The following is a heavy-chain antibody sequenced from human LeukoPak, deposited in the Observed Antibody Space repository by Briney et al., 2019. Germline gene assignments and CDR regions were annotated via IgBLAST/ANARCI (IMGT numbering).Heavy chain of an antibody. Sequence: PGGSLRLSCAASGFTFSSYGMHWVRQAPGKGLEWVAVISYDGSNKYYADSVKGRFTISRDNSKNTLYLQMNSLRAEDTAVYYCAKDLERYCSSTSCYYPDYWGQGTLVTVSP. V-gene: IGHV3-30*18. CDR2: ISYDGSNK. CDR3: AKDLERYCSSTSCYYPDY. J-gene: IGHJ4*02. CDR1: GFTFSSYG. D-gene: IGHD2-2*01.